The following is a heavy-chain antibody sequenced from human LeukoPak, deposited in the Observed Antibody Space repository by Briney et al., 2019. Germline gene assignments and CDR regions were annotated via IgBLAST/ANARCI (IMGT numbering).Heavy chain of an antibody. CDR3: ARRGWLVNFYY. V-gene: IGHV3-23*01. D-gene: IGHD6-19*01. CDR1: GFTFSNYA. CDR2: ISGSGDNT. Sequence: PGGSLRLSCAASGFTFSNYAMSRVRQAPGKGPEWVSIISGSGDNTHYADSVKGRFTISRDNSKNTLYLQMNTLRAEDTAIYHCARRGWLVNFYYCGQGTLVTVSS. J-gene: IGHJ4*02.